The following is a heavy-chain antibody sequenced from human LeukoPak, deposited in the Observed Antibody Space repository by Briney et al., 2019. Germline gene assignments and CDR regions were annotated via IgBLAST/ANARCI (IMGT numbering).Heavy chain of an antibody. CDR1: GYSITNNYY. D-gene: IGHD2-15*01. V-gene: IGHV4-38-2*02. CDR3: ARGGAFCSGGSCIDAFDI. CDR2: IYHSGRT. Sequence: SETLSLTCTVSGYSITNNYYWDWIRQPPGKGLEWIASIYHSGRTYYNPALKSRVTISVDTSKNQFSLKVTSVTAADTAVYYCARGGAFCSGGSCIDAFDIWGQGTMVTVSS. J-gene: IGHJ3*02.